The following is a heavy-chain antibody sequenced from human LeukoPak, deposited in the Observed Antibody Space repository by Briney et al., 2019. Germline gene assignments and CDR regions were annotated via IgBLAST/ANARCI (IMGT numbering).Heavy chain of an antibody. V-gene: IGHV3-53*01. CDR3: ASGMSIAARSYYYYGMDV. D-gene: IGHD6-6*01. J-gene: IGHJ6*02. CDR2: IYSGGST. CDR1: GFTVSNNY. Sequence: GGSLRLSCAVSGFTVSNNYMSWVRQAPGKGLEWVSVIYSGGSTYYADSVKGRFTISRDNSKNTLYLQMNSLRAEDTAVYYCASGMSIAARSYYYYGMDVWGHGTTVTVSS.